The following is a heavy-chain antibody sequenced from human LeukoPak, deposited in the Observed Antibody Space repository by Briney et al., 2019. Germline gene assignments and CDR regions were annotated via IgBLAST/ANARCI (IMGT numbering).Heavy chain of an antibody. D-gene: IGHD1-26*01. CDR1: GFIFNSHS. J-gene: IGHJ4*02. CDR3: ARKYSGSYDYFDY. CDR2: ISSTSSYI. Sequence: GGSLRLSCAASGFIFNSHSMNWVRQAPGKGLEWVSSISSTSSYIYYADSVKGRSTISRDNAKNSLYLQMNSLRAEDTAVYYCARKYSGSYDYFDYWGQGTLVTVSS. V-gene: IGHV3-21*01.